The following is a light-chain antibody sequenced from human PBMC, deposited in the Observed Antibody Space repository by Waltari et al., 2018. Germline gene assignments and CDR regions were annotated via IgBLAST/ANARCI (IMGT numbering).Light chain of an antibody. J-gene: IGLJ3*02. CDR3: QSSDINHHGV. CDR1: SGRIVSNY. V-gene: IGLV6-57*03. Sequence: FVLTQTHSVSESPGKTVTISCTRSSGRIVSNYVQWYQQRPGSAPTTVIYQDTRRLAGVPDRFSGSVDKSSNSASLTISGLQTEDAADYYCQSSDINHHGVFGGGTKLTVL. CDR2: QDT.